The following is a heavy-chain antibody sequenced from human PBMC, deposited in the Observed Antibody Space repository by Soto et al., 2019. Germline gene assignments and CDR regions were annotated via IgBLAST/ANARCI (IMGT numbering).Heavy chain of an antibody. D-gene: IGHD6-19*01. Sequence: GGSLRLSCAASGFTFSSYGMHWVRQAPGKGLEWVAVIWYDGSNKYYADSVKGRFTISRDNSKNTLYLQMNSLRAEDTAVYYCARVALKEYSSGWYRDYYYYYGMDVWGQGTTVTVSS. CDR2: IWYDGSNK. V-gene: IGHV3-33*01. CDR3: ARVALKEYSSGWYRDYYYYYGMDV. CDR1: GFTFSSYG. J-gene: IGHJ6*02.